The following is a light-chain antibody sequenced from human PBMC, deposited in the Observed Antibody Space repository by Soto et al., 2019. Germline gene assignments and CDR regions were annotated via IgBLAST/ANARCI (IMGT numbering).Light chain of an antibody. CDR3: QAYDYSLTAFV. J-gene: IGLJ3*02. V-gene: IGLV1-40*01. Sequence: HSVVTQPPSVSGAPGQRVTISCTGNNSNLGAGYDVHWYQQLPGAAPKLVIFGNRNRPSGVPERFSGSKSGTSASLAITGLQAEDEADYYCQAYDYSLTAFVFGGGTKLTVL. CDR2: GNR. CDR1: NSNLGAGYD.